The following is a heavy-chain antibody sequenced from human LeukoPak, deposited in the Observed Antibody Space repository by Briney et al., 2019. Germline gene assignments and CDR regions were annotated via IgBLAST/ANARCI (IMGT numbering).Heavy chain of an antibody. CDR3: ARDPTEDFWSGFYSYFDF. J-gene: IGHJ4*02. V-gene: IGHV1-18*01. CDR1: GYTFTTYG. D-gene: IGHD3-3*01. Sequence: ASVEVSCKASGYTFTTYGLSWVRQAPGQGLEWMGWISTYNGNTNYAQKFQGRVTMTTDTSTSTAYMELRSLRSDDTAVYYCARDPTEDFWSGFYSYFDFWGQGTLVTVSS. CDR2: ISTYNGNT.